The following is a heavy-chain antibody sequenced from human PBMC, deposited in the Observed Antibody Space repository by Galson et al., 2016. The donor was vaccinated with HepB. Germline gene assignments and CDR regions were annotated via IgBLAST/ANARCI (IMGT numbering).Heavy chain of an antibody. CDR1: GGSISSYF. V-gene: IGHV4-59*01. J-gene: IGHJ3*01. CDR2: IYYGGST. D-gene: IGHD3-22*01. CDR3: ARDLGFYDSGTWGKNAFDV. Sequence: SETLSLTCTVSGGSISSYFWSWIRQPPGKELEWIGYIYYGGSTHSHPSLKSRVTISVDTSKTQFSLKLSSVTAADTAVDYCARDLGFYDSGTWGKNAFDVWGPGTMVTVSS.